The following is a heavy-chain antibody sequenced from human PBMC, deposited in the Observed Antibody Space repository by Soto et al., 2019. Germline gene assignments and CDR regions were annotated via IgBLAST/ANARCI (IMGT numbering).Heavy chain of an antibody. CDR2: ISGSGGST. V-gene: IGHV3-23*01. J-gene: IGHJ3*02. CDR3: AKSVGDVAVAADAFDI. D-gene: IGHD6-19*01. Sequence: GGSLRLSCAASGFTFSSYAMSWVRQAPGKGLEWVSAISGSGGSTYYADSVKGRFTISRDNSKNTLYLQMNSLRAEDTAVYYCAKSVGDVAVAADAFDIWGQGTMVTVSS. CDR1: GFTFSSYA.